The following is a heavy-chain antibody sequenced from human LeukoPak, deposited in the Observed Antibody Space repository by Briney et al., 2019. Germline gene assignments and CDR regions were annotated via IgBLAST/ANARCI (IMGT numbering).Heavy chain of an antibody. D-gene: IGHD5-12*01. J-gene: IGHJ4*02. V-gene: IGHV4-59*08. CDR2: ISYSGST. CDR3: ARNRGYSGSHFDY. CDR1: GGSISSYY. Sequence: SETLSLTCTVSGGSISSYYWSWIRQPPGKGLEWIGYISYSGSTNYNPSLKSRVTMSIDTSKNQFSLKLSSVTAADTAVYYCARNRGYSGSHFDYWGQGTLVTVSS.